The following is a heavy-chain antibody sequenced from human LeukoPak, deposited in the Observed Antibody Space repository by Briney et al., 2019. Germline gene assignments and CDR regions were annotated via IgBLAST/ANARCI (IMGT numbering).Heavy chain of an antibody. V-gene: IGHV3-74*01. J-gene: IGHJ4*02. CDR3: VRGASWATGSTDY. D-gene: IGHD5/OR15-5a*01. CDR1: GFTFSYNW. CDR2: VNGAGSTT. Sequence: GGSLRLSCAASGFTFSYNWMQWVRQAPGKGLVWVSHVNGAGSTTSYADSVKGRFTISRDNAKNTLYLQMNSLRAEDTAVYYCVRGASWATGSTDYWGQGTLVTVSS.